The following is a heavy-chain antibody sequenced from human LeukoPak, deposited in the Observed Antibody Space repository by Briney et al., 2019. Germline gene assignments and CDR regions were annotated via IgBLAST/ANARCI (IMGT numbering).Heavy chain of an antibody. V-gene: IGHV3-30*02. CDR3: AKSMVRGVNIDYYYYYMNV. J-gene: IGHJ6*03. Sequence: GGSLRLSCAASGFTFSSYGMHWVRQAPGKGLEWVAFIRYDGSNKYYADSVKGRFTISRDNSKNTLYLQMNSLRAEDTAAYYCAKSMVRGVNIDYYYYYMNVWGKGTTVTISS. CDR1: GFTFSSYG. CDR2: IRYDGSNK. D-gene: IGHD3-10*01.